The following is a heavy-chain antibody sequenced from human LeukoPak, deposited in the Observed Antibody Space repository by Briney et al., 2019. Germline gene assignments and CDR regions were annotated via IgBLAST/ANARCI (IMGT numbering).Heavy chain of an antibody. V-gene: IGHV3-7*05. J-gene: IGHJ4*02. Sequence: GGSLRLSCEASGFSFSSHWMDWVRQAPGKGLEWVANIKNDGSEKYFVDSVKGRFTISRDNAKGSLYLQMNNLRADDTAIYYCTRSIVDWGQGILATVSS. CDR3: TRSIVD. CDR2: IKNDGSEK. D-gene: IGHD2-21*01. CDR1: GFSFSSHW.